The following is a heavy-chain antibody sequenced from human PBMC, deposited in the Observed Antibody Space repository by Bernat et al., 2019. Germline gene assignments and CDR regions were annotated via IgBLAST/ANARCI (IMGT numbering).Heavy chain of an antibody. V-gene: IGHV4-34*01. CDR3: ARGHFFNSF. J-gene: IGHJ4*02. Sequence: QVQLDQWGAGLLKPSETLSLTSAVYGGSFSGYYWTWIRQPPGKGLEWIGEVSHTGSANYNPSLKSRVTISVDTSMNQFSLRLTSVTAADTAVYYCARGHFFNSFWGRGTPVTVSS. CDR1: GGSFSGYY. CDR2: VSHTGSA.